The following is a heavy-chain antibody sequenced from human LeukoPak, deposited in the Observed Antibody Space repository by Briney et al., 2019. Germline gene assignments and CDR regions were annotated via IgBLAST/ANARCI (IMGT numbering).Heavy chain of an antibody. CDR1: GGSISSSSYY. CDR2: IYYSGST. V-gene: IGHV4-39*07. D-gene: IGHD6-13*01. Sequence: ASETLSLTCTVSGGSISSSSYYWGWIRQPPGKGLEWIGSIYYSGSTYYNPSLKSRVTISVDTSKNQFSLKLSSVTATDTAVYYCARHISGYSSSWLFDYWGQGTLVTVSS. J-gene: IGHJ4*02. CDR3: ARHISGYSSSWLFDY.